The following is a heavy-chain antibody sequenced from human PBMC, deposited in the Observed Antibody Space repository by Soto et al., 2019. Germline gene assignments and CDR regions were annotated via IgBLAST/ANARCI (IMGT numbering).Heavy chain of an antibody. CDR1: GFTFSSYS. D-gene: IGHD6-13*01. CDR2: ISGSGGST. V-gene: IGHV3-23*01. CDR3: APGTEYRSSWHSY. J-gene: IGHJ1*01. Sequence: GGALRLSCSASGFTFSSYSMSWVRQAPGKGLEWVSAISGSGGSTYYADSVKGRFTISRDNSKNTRYLQMNSLRAEDTAVYYSAPGTEYRSSWHSYRGHGTLVTVSS.